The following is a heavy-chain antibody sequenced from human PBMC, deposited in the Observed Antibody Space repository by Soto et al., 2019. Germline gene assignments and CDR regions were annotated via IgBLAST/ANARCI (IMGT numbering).Heavy chain of an antibody. CDR2: ISSSAVYI. CDR1: GFNFITYS. CDR3: VRNGLDYYDTERLYFDN. V-gene: IGHV3-21*01. J-gene: IGHJ4*02. Sequence: EVQLVESGGGPVRPGWSLKLSCAASGFNFITYSLSWVRQAPGKGLEWVASISSSAVYIDYADSVKGRFTISRDNDNNSLYLQMNSLRAEDTATYYCVRNGLDYYDTERLYFDNWGQGTLVTVSS. D-gene: IGHD3-22*01.